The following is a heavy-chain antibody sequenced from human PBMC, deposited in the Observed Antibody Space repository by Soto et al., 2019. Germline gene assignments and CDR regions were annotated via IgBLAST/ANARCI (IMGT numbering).Heavy chain of an antibody. D-gene: IGHD5-12*01. J-gene: IGHJ6*02. CDR3: AREGVAPYYYYGMDV. V-gene: IGHV1-46*02. CDR2: INPNSGDT. CDR1: GYTFNTYY. Sequence: GASVKVSCKPSGYTFNTYYLHWARQAPGQALEWMGGINPNSGDTTYAQKSQGRVTVTTDTSTSTVHMEVRSLRSDDTAVYYCAREGVAPYYYYGMDVWGQGTPVTVSS.